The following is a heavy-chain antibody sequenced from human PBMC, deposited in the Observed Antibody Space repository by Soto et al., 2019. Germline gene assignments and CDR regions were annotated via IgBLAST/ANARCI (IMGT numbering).Heavy chain of an antibody. CDR1: GYTFTSYD. D-gene: IGHD2-15*01. J-gene: IGHJ4*02. V-gene: IGHV1-8*01. CDR3: ARAYCSGGSCYSVIDY. Sequence: ASVKVSCKASGYTFTSYDINWVRQATGQGLEWMGWMNPNSGNTGYAQKFQGRVTMTRNTSISTAYMELSSLRSEDMAVYYCARAYCSGGSCYSVIDYWGQGTLVTVSS. CDR2: MNPNSGNT.